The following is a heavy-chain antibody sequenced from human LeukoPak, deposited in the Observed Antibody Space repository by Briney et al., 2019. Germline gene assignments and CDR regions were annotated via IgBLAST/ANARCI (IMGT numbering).Heavy chain of an antibody. J-gene: IGHJ4*02. V-gene: IGHV3-53*01. CDR2: LYSGGST. CDR3: AKDGRPWDGYIQLYFDY. Sequence: GGSLRLSCAASGFTVSSNYMSWVRQAPGKGLEWVSVLYSGGSTYYADSVKGRFTISRDNSKNTLYLQMNSLRAEDTAVYYCAKDGRPWDGYIQLYFDYWGQGTLVTVSS. D-gene: IGHD5-24*01. CDR1: GFTVSSNY.